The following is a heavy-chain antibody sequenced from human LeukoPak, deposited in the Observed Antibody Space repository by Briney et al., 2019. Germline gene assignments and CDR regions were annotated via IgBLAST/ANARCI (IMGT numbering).Heavy chain of an antibody. J-gene: IGHJ4*02. CDR1: GYTFNSYG. V-gene: IGHV1-18*01. D-gene: IGHD6-19*01. CDR2: ISVYNGNK. Sequence: ASVKVSCKASGYTFNSYGITWVRQAPGQGLEWMGWISVYNGNKNYAQKFQGRVTMTTDTSTSTAYMEVRSLRSDDTAVYYCARENPQRWLVVFNFDYGARGPW. CDR3: ARENPQRWLVVFNFDY.